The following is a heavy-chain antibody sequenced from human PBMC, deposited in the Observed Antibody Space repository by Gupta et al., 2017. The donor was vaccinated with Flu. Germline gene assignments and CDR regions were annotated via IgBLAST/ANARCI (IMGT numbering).Heavy chain of an antibody. J-gene: IGHJ4*02. V-gene: IGHV3-74*01. CDR3: ARGGRSGDYYVDYFAY. CDR2: INGDGSST. Sequence: EVQLVESGGGLVQPGGSLRLSCAASGFTFSTYWMYWVRQAPGKGLVWVSRINGDGSSTSYVDAGKGRFTISRDNAKNTLYLQMNSLRDEDTAVYFCARGGRSGDYYVDYFAYWGQGTLVTVS. CDR1: GFTFSTYW. D-gene: IGHD3-22*01.